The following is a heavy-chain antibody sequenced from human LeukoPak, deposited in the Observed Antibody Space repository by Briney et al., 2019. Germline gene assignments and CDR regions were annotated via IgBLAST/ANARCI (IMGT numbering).Heavy chain of an antibody. CDR2: IYSGDST. Sequence: HPGGSLRLSCAASGFTFSSYEMNWVRQAPGKGLEWVSVIYSGDSTYYADSVKGRFTISRDNSKNTLYLQMHSLRAEDTAVYYCARESLGSVDPRGYSTTVSQDVWGKGTTVTISS. V-gene: IGHV3-53*01. D-gene: IGHD4-17*01. J-gene: IGHJ6*04. CDR1: GFTFSSYE. CDR3: ARESLGSVDPRGYSTTVSQDV.